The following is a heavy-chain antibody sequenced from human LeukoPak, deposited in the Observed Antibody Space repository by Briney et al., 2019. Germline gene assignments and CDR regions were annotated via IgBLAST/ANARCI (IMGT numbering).Heavy chain of an antibody. V-gene: IGHV3-9*01. J-gene: IGHJ3*02. CDR2: IAWNSGSI. Sequence: GGSLRLSCAASGFSFDDYGMHWVRQAPGKGLEWVSGIAWNSGSIGYAEFVKGRFSISRDNAKNSMYLQMNSLRAEDTALYYCAKDIYSNTDAFDIWGQGTTVTVSS. CDR3: AKDIYSNTDAFDI. CDR1: GFSFDDYG. D-gene: IGHD4-11*01.